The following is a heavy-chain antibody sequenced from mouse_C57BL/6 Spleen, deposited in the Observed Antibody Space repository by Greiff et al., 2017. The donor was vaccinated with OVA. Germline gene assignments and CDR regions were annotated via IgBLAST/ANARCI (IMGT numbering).Heavy chain of an antibody. CDR3: ARRTGTGYFDY. CDR2: INPSTGGT. D-gene: IGHD4-1*01. Sequence: VQLKESGPELVKPGASVKISCKASGYSFTGYYMHWVKQSSEKSLEWIGEINPSTGGTSYNQKFKGKATLTVDKSSSTAYMQLKSLTSEDSAVYYCARRTGTGYFDYWGQGTTLTVSS. V-gene: IGHV1-43*01. J-gene: IGHJ2*01. CDR1: GYSFTGYY.